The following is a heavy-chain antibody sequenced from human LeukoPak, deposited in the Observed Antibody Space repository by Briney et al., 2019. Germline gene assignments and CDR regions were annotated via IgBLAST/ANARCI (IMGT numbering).Heavy chain of an antibody. CDR3: TRDRSRAEDD. CDR2: INQGGSDK. D-gene: IGHD1-14*01. J-gene: IGHJ4*02. CDR1: GFTFSGHW. V-gene: IGHV3-7*01. Sequence: GGSLRLSCAASGFTFSGHWMSWVRQAPGKGLEWVANINQGGSDKYYVDSVKGRLTISRDNGNNLLYLQMNSLRGEDTAVYYCTRDRSRAEDDWGQGTLVTVSS.